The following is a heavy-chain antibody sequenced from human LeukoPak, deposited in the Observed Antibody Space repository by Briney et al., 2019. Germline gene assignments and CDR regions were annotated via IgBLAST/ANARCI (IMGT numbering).Heavy chain of an antibody. CDR3: ARAVKVGAPCNWQDSGYFDY. D-gene: IGHD1-26*01. J-gene: IGHJ4*02. CDR1: GFTFSSYG. V-gene: IGHV3-30*02. CDR2: IRYDGSNK. Sequence: GGSLRLSCAASGFTFSSYGMHSVRQAPGKGLEWVAFIRYDGSNKYYADSVKGRFTISRDNSKNTLNLQMNSLRAEDTAVYYCARAVKVGAPCNWQDSGYFDYWGQGTLVTVSS.